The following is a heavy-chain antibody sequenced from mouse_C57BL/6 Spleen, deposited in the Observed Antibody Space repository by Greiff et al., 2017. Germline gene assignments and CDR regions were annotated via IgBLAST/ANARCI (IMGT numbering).Heavy chain of an antibody. CDR3: VRHETGGYFDY. V-gene: IGHV10-1*01. CDR2: IRSKSNNYAT. CDR1: GFSFNTYA. Sequence: EVQRVESGGGLVQPKGSLKLSCAASGFSFNTYAMNWVRQAPGKGLEWVARIRSKSNNYATYYADSVKDRFTISRDDSESMLYLQMNNLKTEDTAMYYCVRHETGGYFDYWGQGTTLTVSS. J-gene: IGHJ2*01.